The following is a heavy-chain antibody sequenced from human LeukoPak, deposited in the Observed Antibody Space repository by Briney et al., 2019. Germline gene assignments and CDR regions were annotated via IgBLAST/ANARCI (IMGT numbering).Heavy chain of an antibody. D-gene: IGHD6-19*01. CDR2: IYYSGST. J-gene: IGHJ4*02. Sequence: PSETLSLTCTVSGGSISSHYWSWIRQPPGKGLEWIGYIYYSGSTNYNPSLKSRVTISVDTSKNQFSLKLSSVTAADTAVYYCARLESYSSGWYVGYWGQGTLVTVSS. V-gene: IGHV4-59*08. CDR1: GGSISSHY. CDR3: ARLESYSSGWYVGY.